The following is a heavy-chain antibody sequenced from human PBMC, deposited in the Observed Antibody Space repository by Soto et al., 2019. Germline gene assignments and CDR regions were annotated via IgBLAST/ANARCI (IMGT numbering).Heavy chain of an antibody. Sequence: QVQLQESVPGLVKPSETLSLTCTVSGGSISSYYWSWIRQPAGKGLEWLGRIYTSGSTNYNPSLKSRVSMSEATSQNQFALKLSSVTATDTAVYYCERLRREVVTTKNWYFHLCGRGTLVTLSS. CDR1: GGSISSYY. CDR3: ERLRREVVTTKNWYFHL. V-gene: IGHV4-4*07. CDR2: IYTSGST. J-gene: IGHJ2*01. D-gene: IGHD4-17*01.